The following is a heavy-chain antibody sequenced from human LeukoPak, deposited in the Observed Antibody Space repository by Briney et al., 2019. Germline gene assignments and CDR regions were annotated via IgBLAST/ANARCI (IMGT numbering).Heavy chain of an antibody. V-gene: IGHV3-21*01. CDR3: VRIPNSAGFPNWFDP. J-gene: IGHJ5*02. CDR2: ISSSNDYI. D-gene: IGHD6-19*01. Sequence: PGGSLRLSCAASGFTFSSYGMHWVRQAPGKGLEWVSSISSSNDYIYYADSVKGRFTISRDNAKNSLYLQMNSLRAEDTAMYYCVRIPNSAGFPNWFDPWGQGTLVTVSS. CDR1: GFTFSSYG.